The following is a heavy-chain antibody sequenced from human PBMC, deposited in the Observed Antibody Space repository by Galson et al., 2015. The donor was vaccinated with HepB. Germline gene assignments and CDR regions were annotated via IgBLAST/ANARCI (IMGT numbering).Heavy chain of an antibody. CDR3: ARDRTYCGSPSCSRMGPNY. CDR2: IWSDGSDK. D-gene: IGHD2-2*01. Sequence: ATSGFTFTKYGMHWVRQAPGKGLEWVALIWSDGSDKNYADSVKGRFTISRDNSKNTVSLQMDSLRAEDTAVYYCARDRTYCGSPSCSRMGPNYWGQGTLVTVSS. CDR1: GFTFTKYG. J-gene: IGHJ4*02. V-gene: IGHV3-33*01.